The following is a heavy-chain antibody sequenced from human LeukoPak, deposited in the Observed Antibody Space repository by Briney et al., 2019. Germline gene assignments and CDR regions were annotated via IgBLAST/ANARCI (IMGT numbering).Heavy chain of an antibody. Sequence: SETLSLTCAVYGGSFSGYYWSWIRQPPGKGLEWIGEINHSGSTNYNPSLKSRVTTSVDTSKNQFSLKLSSVTAADTAVYYCARGGRYDSSGYEYFDYWGQGTLVTVSS. D-gene: IGHD3-22*01. CDR3: ARGGRYDSSGYEYFDY. V-gene: IGHV4-34*01. J-gene: IGHJ4*02. CDR2: INHSGST. CDR1: GGSFSGYY.